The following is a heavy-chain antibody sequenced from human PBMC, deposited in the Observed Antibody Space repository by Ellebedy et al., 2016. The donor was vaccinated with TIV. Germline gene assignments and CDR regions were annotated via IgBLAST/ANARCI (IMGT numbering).Heavy chain of an antibody. D-gene: IGHD3-22*01. CDR3: AKGRGGGSDSSAPRYYFDS. Sequence: GESLKISCAASGFTFTSYAMSWVRHAPGKGLEWVSTISHTGTRTYYADSVEGRFTVSRDTSKKTLYLQMNSLRAEDTAIYYCAKGRGGGSDSSAPRYYFDSWGLGTLVTVSS. CDR2: ISHTGTRT. CDR1: GFTFTSYA. J-gene: IGHJ4*02. V-gene: IGHV3-23*01.